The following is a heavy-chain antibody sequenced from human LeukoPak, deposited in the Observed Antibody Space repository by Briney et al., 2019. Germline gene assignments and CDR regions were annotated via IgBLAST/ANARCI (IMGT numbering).Heavy chain of an antibody. CDR2: IRYDGSNK. J-gene: IGHJ6*03. CDR3: AKSSGDCSGPYFACYDYYMDV. Sequence: GGSLRLSCAASGFTFSSYGMHWVRQAPGKGLEWVAFIRYDGSNKYYADSPKGRFTISRDNSKNTLYLQINSLRGEDTAVYYCAKSSGDCSGPYFACYDYYMDVWGKGTTVTTSS. D-gene: IGHD3-22*01. CDR1: GFTFSSYG. V-gene: IGHV3-30*02.